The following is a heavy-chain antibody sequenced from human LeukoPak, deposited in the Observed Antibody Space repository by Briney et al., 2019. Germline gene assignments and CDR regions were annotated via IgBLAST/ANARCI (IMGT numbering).Heavy chain of an antibody. CDR2: ISGSGGST. Sequence: GGSLRLSCAASGFTFSSYAMNWVRQAPGKGLEWVSAISGSGGSTYYADSVKGRFTISRDNSKNTLYLQMNSLRAEDTAVYYCAKGRGWYRSFDYWGQGTLVTVSS. CDR3: AKGRGWYRSFDY. D-gene: IGHD6-19*01. CDR1: GFTFSSYA. J-gene: IGHJ4*02. V-gene: IGHV3-23*01.